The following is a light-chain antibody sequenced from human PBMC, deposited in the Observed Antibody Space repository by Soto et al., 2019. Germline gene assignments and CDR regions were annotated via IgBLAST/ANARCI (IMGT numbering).Light chain of an antibody. CDR2: EVS. CDR1: SSDVGAYDF. J-gene: IGLJ1*01. CDR3: SSYTSSSTRV. Sequence: QSALTQPASVSGSPGQSITISCTGTSSDVGAYDFVSWYQQHPDKAPKLTIYEVSNRPSGVSNRFSGSKSVNTATLTISGLQAEDEADYYCSSYTSSSTRVFGTGTKLTVL. V-gene: IGLV2-14*03.